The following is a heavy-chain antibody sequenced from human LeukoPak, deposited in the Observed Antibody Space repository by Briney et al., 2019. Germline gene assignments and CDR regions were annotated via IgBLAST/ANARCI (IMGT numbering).Heavy chain of an antibody. CDR2: IYPGDSDT. CDR3: ARTGNFDY. J-gene: IGHJ4*02. D-gene: IGHD7-27*01. V-gene: IGHV5-51*01. CDR1: GYIFTNYW. Sequence: GESLKISCKGSGYIFTNYWIGWVRQMPGKGLEWMGVIYPGDSDTRYSPSFQGQVTISADRSISTAYLQWRSLKASDTAMYYCARTGNFDYWGQGTLVTVSS.